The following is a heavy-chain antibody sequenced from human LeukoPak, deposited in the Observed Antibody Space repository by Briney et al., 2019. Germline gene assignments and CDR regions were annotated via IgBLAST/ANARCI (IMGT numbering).Heavy chain of an antibody. Sequence: APVKVSCTPSGYTFTRYGISWVRQAPGQGLEWMGWISAYNGNTNYAQKLQGRVTMTTDTSTSTAYMELRSLRSDDTAVYYCARLVAVAGARNYYYYYGMDVWGQGTMVTVSS. CDR1: GYTFTRYG. CDR2: ISAYNGNT. D-gene: IGHD6-19*01. J-gene: IGHJ6*02. V-gene: IGHV1-18*01. CDR3: ARLVAVAGARNYYYYYGMDV.